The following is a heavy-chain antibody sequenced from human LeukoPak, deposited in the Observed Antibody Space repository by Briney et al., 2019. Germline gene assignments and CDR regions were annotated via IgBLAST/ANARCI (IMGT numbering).Heavy chain of an antibody. J-gene: IGHJ4*02. CDR1: GYTFTGYY. V-gene: IGHV1-2*02. CDR2: INPNSGGT. Sequence: ASVKVSCKASGYTFTGYYMHWVRQAPGQGLEWMGWINPNSGGTNYAQKFQGRVTMTRDMSISTAYMELSRLRSDDTAVYYCARDADYYDSSGYYAGYFDYWGQGTLVTVSS. CDR3: ARDADYYDSSGYYAGYFDY. D-gene: IGHD3-22*01.